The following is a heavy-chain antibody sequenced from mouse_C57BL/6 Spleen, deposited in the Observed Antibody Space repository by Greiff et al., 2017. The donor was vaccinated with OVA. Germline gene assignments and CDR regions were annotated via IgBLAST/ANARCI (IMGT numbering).Heavy chain of an antibody. D-gene: IGHD1-1*01. CDR3: AGEGYYGSSPRAMDY. Sequence: EVQLVESGPGLVKPSQSLSLTCSVTGYSITSGYYWNWIRQFPGNKLEWMGYISYDGSNNYNPSLKNRTSITRDTSTDQLFLKLNSVTTEDTATYYCAGEGYYGSSPRAMDYWGKGTSVTVAS. CDR2: ISYDGSN. V-gene: IGHV3-6*01. CDR1: GYSITSGYY. J-gene: IGHJ4*01.